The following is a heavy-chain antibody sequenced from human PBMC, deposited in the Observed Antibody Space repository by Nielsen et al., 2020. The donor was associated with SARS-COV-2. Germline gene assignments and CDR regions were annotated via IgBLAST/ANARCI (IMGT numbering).Heavy chain of an antibody. Sequence: SETLSLTCTVSGYSISSGYYWGWIRQPPGKGLEWIGSIYHSGSTYYNPSLKSRVTISVDTSKNQFSLKLSSVTAADTAVYYCARRYGDGSGYYYGKSFEYWGQGTLVTVSS. CDR2: IYHSGST. D-gene: IGHD3-22*01. J-gene: IGHJ4*02. V-gene: IGHV4-38-2*02. CDR1: GYSISSGYY. CDR3: ARRYGDGSGYYYGKSFEY.